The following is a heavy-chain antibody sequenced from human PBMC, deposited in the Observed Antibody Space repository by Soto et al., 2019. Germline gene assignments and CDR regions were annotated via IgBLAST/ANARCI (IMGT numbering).Heavy chain of an antibody. J-gene: IGHJ6*02. D-gene: IGHD2-2*02. CDR2: IYHSGST. CDR1: GGSISSSNW. CDR3: ARDKGGDIVVVPAAIQDHYYYYGMDV. V-gene: IGHV4-4*02. Sequence: GTLSLTCAVSGGSISSSNWWSWVRQPPGKGLEWIGEIYHSGSTNYNPSLKSRVTISVDKSKNQFSLKLSSVTAADTAVYYCARDKGGDIVVVPAAIQDHYYYYGMDVWAQGTTVTVSS.